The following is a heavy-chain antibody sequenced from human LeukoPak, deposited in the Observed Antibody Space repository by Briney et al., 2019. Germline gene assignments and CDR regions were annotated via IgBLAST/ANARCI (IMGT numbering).Heavy chain of an antibody. CDR3: ARDKQHSYGRYFDH. CDR1: ADSISIYH. V-gene: IGHV4-59*01. Sequence: SETVSLTCSVSADSISIYHWIWIRKPPGKGLEWIAYMQSTGNSKYNPSLRNRVTMFVDKSNNQVALILRSGTAAYTAVYYCARDKQHSYGRYFDHWGQGALVTVSS. CDR2: MQSTGNS. D-gene: IGHD5-18*01. J-gene: IGHJ4*02.